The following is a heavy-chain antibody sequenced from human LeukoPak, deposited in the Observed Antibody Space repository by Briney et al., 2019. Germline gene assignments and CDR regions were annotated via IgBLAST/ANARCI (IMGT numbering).Heavy chain of an antibody. CDR2: IRYDGSKK. D-gene: IGHD3-22*01. Sequence: GGSLRLSCAASGFTLSSYSMHWVRQAPGKGLEWVAFIRYDGSKKYYADSVKGRFTISRDNSKNTLFLQMNSLRAEDTAVYYCAKGGYKYDSSGHNYFDYWGQGTLVTVSS. J-gene: IGHJ4*02. V-gene: IGHV3-30*02. CDR1: GFTLSSYS. CDR3: AKGGYKYDSSGHNYFDY.